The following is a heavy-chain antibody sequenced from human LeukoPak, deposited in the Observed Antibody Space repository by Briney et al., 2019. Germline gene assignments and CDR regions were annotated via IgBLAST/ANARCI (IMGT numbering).Heavy chain of an antibody. CDR3: ATYSREWELLLNWFDP. Sequence: GASVKVSCKVSGYTLTELSMHWVRQAPGKGLEWMGGFDPEDGETIYAQKFQGRVTMTEDTSTDTAYMELSSLRSEDTAVYCCATYSREWELLLNWFDPWGQGTLVTVSS. CDR1: GYTLTELS. V-gene: IGHV1-24*01. CDR2: FDPEDGET. J-gene: IGHJ5*02. D-gene: IGHD1-26*01.